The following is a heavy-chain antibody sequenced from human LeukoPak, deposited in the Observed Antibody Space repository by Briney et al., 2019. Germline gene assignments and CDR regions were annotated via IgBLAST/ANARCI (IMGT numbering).Heavy chain of an antibody. CDR2: IYYSGST. D-gene: IGHD6-19*01. CDR1: GGSISSSSYY. J-gene: IGHJ4*02. V-gene: IGHV4-39*01. CDR3: ASGEYSSGWFDY. Sequence: SETLSLTCTVSGGSISSSSYYWGWIRQPPGKGLERIGSIYYSGSTYYNPSLKSRVTISVDTSKNQFSLKLSSVTAADTAVYYCASGEYSSGWFDYWGQGTLVTVSS.